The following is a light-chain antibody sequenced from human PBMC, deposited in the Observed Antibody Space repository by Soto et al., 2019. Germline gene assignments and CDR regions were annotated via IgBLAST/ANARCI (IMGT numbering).Light chain of an antibody. CDR1: QSISSW. J-gene: IGKJ4*01. CDR2: AVS. Sequence: DIQMTQSPSTLSASVGDRVTITCRASQSISSWLAWYQQKPGKAPKLLIYAVSNLQSGVPSRFSGRGTGTEFTLIISSLHPEDIAIYYCQQSYSTPLTFGGGTKVDIK. CDR3: QQSYSTPLT. V-gene: IGKV1-39*01.